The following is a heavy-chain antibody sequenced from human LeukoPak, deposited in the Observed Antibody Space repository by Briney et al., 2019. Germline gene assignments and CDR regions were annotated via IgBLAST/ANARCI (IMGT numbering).Heavy chain of an antibody. CDR3: ALGGFDY. Sequence: HAGGSLRLSCVASGFTFRSYWMHWVRQAPGKGLVRVPRINSDGSSTSYADSVKGRFTISRDNAKNTLYLQMNSPRAEDTAVYYCALGGFDYWGQGTLVTVSS. J-gene: IGHJ4*02. CDR1: GFTFRSYW. CDR2: INSDGSST. V-gene: IGHV3-74*01.